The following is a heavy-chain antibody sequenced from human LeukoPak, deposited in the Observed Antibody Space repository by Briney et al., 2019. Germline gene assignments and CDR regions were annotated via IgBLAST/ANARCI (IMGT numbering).Heavy chain of an antibody. CDR3: ARLGTTGTNWYFDL. J-gene: IGHJ2*01. CDR1: GGSFSGYY. V-gene: IGHV4-34*01. D-gene: IGHD1-1*01. Sequence: SETLSLTCAVYGGSFSGYYWSWIRQPPGKGLEWIGSIYYSGSTYYNPSLKSRLTISVDTSKNQFSLKLSSVTAADTAVYYCARLGTTGTNWYFDLWGRGTLVTVSS. CDR2: IYYSGST.